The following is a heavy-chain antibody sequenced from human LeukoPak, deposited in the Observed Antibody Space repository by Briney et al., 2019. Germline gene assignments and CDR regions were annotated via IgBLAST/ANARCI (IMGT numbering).Heavy chain of an antibody. Sequence: SVKVSCKASGGTFSSYAISWVRQAPGQGLEWMGRIIPILGIANYAQKFQGRVTITADKSTSTAYMELSSLRSEDTAVYYCARVEVRGVITYYYGMDVWGQGTTVTVSS. CDR2: IIPILGIA. CDR3: ARVEVRGVITYYYGMDV. V-gene: IGHV1-69*04. D-gene: IGHD3-10*01. CDR1: GGTFSSYA. J-gene: IGHJ6*02.